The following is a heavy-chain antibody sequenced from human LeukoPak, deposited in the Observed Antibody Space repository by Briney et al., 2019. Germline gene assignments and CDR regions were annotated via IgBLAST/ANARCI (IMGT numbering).Heavy chain of an antibody. Sequence: GGSLRLSCVASGFTFSSYWMHWVRQAPGKGLVWVSRINSDGSTTIYADSVKGRFTISRDNAKNTLYLQMSSLRAEDTAMYFCASGPTGFAWGQGTLVTVSS. V-gene: IGHV3-74*01. CDR3: ASGPTGFA. CDR2: INSDGSTT. CDR1: GFTFSSYW. J-gene: IGHJ5*02. D-gene: IGHD1-14*01.